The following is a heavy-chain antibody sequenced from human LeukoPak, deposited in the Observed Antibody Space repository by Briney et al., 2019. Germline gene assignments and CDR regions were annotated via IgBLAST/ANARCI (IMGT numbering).Heavy chain of an antibody. CDR1: GYTLTELS. V-gene: IGHV1-24*01. D-gene: IGHD1-26*01. CDR3: AIPGSPGGGFDY. Sequence: ASVKVSCKVSGYTLTELSMHWVRQAPGKGLEWMGGFDPEGGETIYAQKFQGRVTMTEDTSTDTAYMELSSLRSEDTAVYYCAIPGSPGGGFDYWGQGTLVTVSS. CDR2: FDPEGGET. J-gene: IGHJ4*02.